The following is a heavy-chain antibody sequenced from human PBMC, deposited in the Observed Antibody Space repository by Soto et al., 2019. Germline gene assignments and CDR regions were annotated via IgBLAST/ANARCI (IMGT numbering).Heavy chain of an antibody. V-gene: IGHV4-31*03. CDR2: IYYSGST. D-gene: IGHD2-15*01. Sequence: QVQLQESGPGLVKPSQTLSLTCTVSGGSISSGGYYWSWIRQHPGKGLEWIGYIYYSGSTYYNPSLKSRVTLSVDTSKIHFSLKMSSVTDADTAVYYCARDPSLYCSCVSCYHDSFWYFDLWGRGTLGTVAS. CDR3: ARDPSLYCSCVSCYHDSFWYFDL. CDR1: GGSISSGGYY. J-gene: IGHJ2*01.